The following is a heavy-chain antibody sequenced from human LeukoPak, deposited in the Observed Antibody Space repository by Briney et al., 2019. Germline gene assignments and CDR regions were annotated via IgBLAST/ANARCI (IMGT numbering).Heavy chain of an antibody. CDR1: GGSISSGSYY. D-gene: IGHD6-13*01. Sequence: TSETLSLTCTVSGGSISSGSYYWSWIRQPPGKGLEWIGYIYYSGSTNYNPSLKSRVTISVDTSKNQFSLKLSSVTAADTAVYYCARTTEAHSWRTRYYDYYMDVWGKGTTVTVSS. CDR3: ARTTEAHSWRTRYYDYYMDV. CDR2: IYYSGST. V-gene: IGHV4-61*01. J-gene: IGHJ6*03.